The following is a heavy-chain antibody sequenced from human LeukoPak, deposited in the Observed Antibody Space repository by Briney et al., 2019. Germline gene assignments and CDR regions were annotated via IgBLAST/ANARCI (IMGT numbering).Heavy chain of an antibody. D-gene: IGHD3-22*01. CDR1: GFAFSSHA. J-gene: IGHJ4*02. CDR3: AKELYYYDSSGSFDY. CDR2: IGVGGGDT. V-gene: IGHV3-23*01. Sequence: GASLRLSCAASGFAFSSHAMSWVRQAPGKGLEWVSGIGVGGGDTYYADSVKGRFTISRDNSKNTLYLQMNNLRAEDTAVYYCAKELYYYDSSGSFDYWGQGTLVAVSS.